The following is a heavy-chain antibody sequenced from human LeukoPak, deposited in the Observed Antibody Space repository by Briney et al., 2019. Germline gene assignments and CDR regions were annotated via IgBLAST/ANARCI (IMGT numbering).Heavy chain of an antibody. CDR2: ISRSGGST. V-gene: IGHV3-23*01. CDR3: AKDGDYEPKTHRAQDF. CDR1: GFTFRSYA. D-gene: IGHD4-17*01. Sequence: PGGSLRLSCAASGFTFRSYAMSWVRQAPGKGLEWVSAISRSGGSTFYADSVKGRFTISRDNSKNTLCLQMNSLRAEDTAIYYCAKDGDYEPKTHRAQDFWGQGTLVTVSS. J-gene: IGHJ4*02.